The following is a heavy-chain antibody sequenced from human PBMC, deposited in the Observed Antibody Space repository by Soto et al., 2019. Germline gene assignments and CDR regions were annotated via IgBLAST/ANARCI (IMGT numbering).Heavy chain of an antibody. CDR2: IYYSGST. Sequence: SETLSLTCTVSGGSISSGGYYWSWIRQHPGKGLEWIGYIYYSGSTYYNPSLKSRVTISVDTSKNQFSLKLSSVTAADTAVYYCARLTPLLLRYFDWLPLDVWGQGTTVTVS. CDR3: ARLTPLLLRYFDWLPLDV. CDR1: GGSISSGGYY. D-gene: IGHD3-9*01. J-gene: IGHJ6*02. V-gene: IGHV4-31*03.